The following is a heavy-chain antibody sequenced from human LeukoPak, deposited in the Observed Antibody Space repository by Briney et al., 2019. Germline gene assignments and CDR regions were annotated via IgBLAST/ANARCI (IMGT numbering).Heavy chain of an antibody. D-gene: IGHD3-22*01. J-gene: IGHJ3*02. CDR2: IKRDGSEK. CDR1: GFTFSSYW. Sequence: GGSLRLSCAASGFTFSSYWMSWVRQAPGKGLEWVANIKRDGSEKYYVDSVKGRFTISRDNAKNSLYLQMNSLRAEDTAVYYCARDSSGYYTDAFDIWGQGTMVTVSS. CDR3: ARDSSGYYTDAFDI. V-gene: IGHV3-7*01.